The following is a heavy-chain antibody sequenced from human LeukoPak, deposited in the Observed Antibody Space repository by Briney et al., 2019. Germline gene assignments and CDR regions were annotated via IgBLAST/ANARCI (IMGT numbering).Heavy chain of an antibody. J-gene: IGHJ2*01. V-gene: IGHV4-4*02. CDR2: IYHSGST. CDR1: GGSISSSNW. CDR3: AARGSNWYFDL. D-gene: IGHD3-16*01. Sequence: SSETLSLTCTVSGGSISSSNWWSWVRQPPGKGLEWIGEIYHSGSTNYNPSLKSRVTMSVDKSKNQFSLKLSSMTAADTAVYYCAARGSNWYFDLWGRGTLVTVSS.